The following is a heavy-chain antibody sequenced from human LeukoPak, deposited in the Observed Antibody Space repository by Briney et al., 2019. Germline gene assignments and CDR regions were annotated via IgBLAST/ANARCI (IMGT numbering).Heavy chain of an antibody. CDR2: IYYSGST. V-gene: IGHV4-59*08. D-gene: IGHD3-16*01. CDR3: ARHLILYGMDV. CDR1: GGSISNYY. J-gene: IGHJ6*02. Sequence: KTSETLSLTCTVSGGSISNYYCSWIRQPPGKGLEWIGYIYYSGSTNYNPSLKSRVTISVDTSKNQSSLKLSSVTAADTAVYYCARHLILYGMDVWGQGTTVTLSS.